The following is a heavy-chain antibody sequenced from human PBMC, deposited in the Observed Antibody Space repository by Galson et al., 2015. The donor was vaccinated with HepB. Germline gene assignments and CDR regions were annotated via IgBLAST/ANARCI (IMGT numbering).Heavy chain of an antibody. CDR2: IIPILGIT. J-gene: IGHJ3*02. Sequence: SVKVSCKASGYTLTNYHFHWVRQAPGQGLEWMGRIIPILGITNYAQKFQGRVTITADKSTSTTYMELSSLRSEDTAVYYCASLDNSSPFDAFDIWGQGTMVTVSS. CDR1: GYTLTNYH. V-gene: IGHV1-69*02. D-gene: IGHD6-13*01. CDR3: ASLDNSSPFDAFDI.